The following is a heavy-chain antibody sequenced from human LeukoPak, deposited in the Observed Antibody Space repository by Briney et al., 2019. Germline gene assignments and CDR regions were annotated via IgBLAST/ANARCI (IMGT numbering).Heavy chain of an antibody. J-gene: IGHJ4*02. Sequence: PGRSLRLSCAASGFTFSSYGMHWVRQAPGKGLEWVAVISYDGSNKYYADSVKGRFTISRDYSKNTLYLQMNSLRAEDTAVYYCAKEMDPYGSGSYYPYFAFDYWGQGTLVTVSS. CDR3: AKEMDPYGSGSYYPYFAFDY. V-gene: IGHV3-30*18. CDR2: ISYDGSNK. D-gene: IGHD3-10*01. CDR1: GFTFSSYG.